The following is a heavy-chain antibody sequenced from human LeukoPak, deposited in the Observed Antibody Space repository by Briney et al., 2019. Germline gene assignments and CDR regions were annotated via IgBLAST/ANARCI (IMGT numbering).Heavy chain of an antibody. CDR3: AKILRITMIVPADY. CDR2: ISGSGVST. Sequence: GGSLRLSCAASGFTFSSSWMSWVRQAPGKGLEWVSAISGSGVSTYYADSVKGRFTISRDNSKNTLYLQMNSLRAEDTAVYYCAKILRITMIVPADYWGQGTLVTVSS. V-gene: IGHV3-23*01. J-gene: IGHJ4*02. D-gene: IGHD3-22*01. CDR1: GFTFSSSW.